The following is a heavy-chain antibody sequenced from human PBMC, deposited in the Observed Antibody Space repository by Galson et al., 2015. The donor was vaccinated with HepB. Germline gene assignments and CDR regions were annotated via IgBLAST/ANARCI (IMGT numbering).Heavy chain of an antibody. J-gene: IGHJ5*02. CDR2: IYPGDSDT. CDR1: GYSFSTYW. CDR3: ARGESGYYPWFDP. Sequence: QSGAEVKKPGESLKISCKASGYSFSTYWIGWVRQMPGKGLEWMGIIYPGDSDTRYSPSFQGQVTISADKSINTAYLQWSSLKASDTAMYYCARGESGYYPWFDPWGQGTLVTVSS. D-gene: IGHD3-3*01. V-gene: IGHV5-51*01.